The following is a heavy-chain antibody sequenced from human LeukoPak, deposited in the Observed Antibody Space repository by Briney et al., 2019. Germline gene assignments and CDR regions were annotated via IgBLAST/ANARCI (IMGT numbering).Heavy chain of an antibody. D-gene: IGHD4-11*01. CDR2: IYPGDSDT. Sequence: GESLKISCKGSGYSFTGDWIGWVRQMPGKGLEWMGIIYPGDSDTRYSPSFQGQVTISADKSISTAYLQWSSLKASDTAMYYCARQTTVTAAGLVYWGQGTLVTVSS. CDR3: ARQTTVTAAGLVY. CDR1: GYSFTGDW. J-gene: IGHJ4*02. V-gene: IGHV5-51*01.